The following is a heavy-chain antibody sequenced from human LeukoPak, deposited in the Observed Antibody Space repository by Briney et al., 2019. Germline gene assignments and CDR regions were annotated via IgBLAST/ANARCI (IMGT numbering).Heavy chain of an antibody. CDR2: ISSSSDDK. CDR1: GFTFSTYS. CDR3: ARGDDILTGYYGFDS. V-gene: IGHV3-21*01. Sequence: GGSLRLSCAASGFTFSTYSLNWVRQAPGKGLEWVSSISSSSDDKHYIDSVKGRFTISRDNAKNSLFLQMNSLRAEDTAVYYCARGDDILTGYYGFDSWGQGTLVTVSS. J-gene: IGHJ4*02. D-gene: IGHD3-9*01.